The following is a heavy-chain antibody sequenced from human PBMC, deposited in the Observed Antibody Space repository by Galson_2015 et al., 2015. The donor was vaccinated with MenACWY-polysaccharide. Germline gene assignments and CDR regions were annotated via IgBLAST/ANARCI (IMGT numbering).Heavy chain of an antibody. J-gene: IGHJ5*02. V-gene: IGHV3-73*01. Sequence: SLRLSRAASGFTFSGSAMHWVRQASGKGLEWVGRIRSKANSYATAYAASVKGRFTISRDDSKNTAYLQMNSLKTEDTAVYYCTRALPRPAPWWFDPWGQGTLVTVSS. CDR3: TRALPRPAPWWFDP. CDR2: IRSKANSYAT. CDR1: GFTFSGSA.